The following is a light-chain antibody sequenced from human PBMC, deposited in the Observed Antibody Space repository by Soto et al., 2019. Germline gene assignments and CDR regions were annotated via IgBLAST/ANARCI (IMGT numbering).Light chain of an antibody. CDR1: SSNIGSNY. J-gene: IGLJ2*01. V-gene: IGLV1-47*02. CDR3: QSYDTGLSAVV. Sequence: QSVLTQPPSASGTPGQRVTISCSGSSSNIGSNYVYWYQQLPGTAPKLLIYSNNQRPSGVPDRFSGSKSGTSASLAISGLRSEDEADYYCQSYDTGLSAVVFGGGTKLTVL. CDR2: SNN.